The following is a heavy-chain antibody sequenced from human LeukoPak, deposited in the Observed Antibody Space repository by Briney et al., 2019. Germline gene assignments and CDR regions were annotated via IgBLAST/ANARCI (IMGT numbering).Heavy chain of an antibody. CDR3: ARDLRKGSYFDC. D-gene: IGHD3-10*01. V-gene: IGHV3-33*01. J-gene: IGHJ4*02. CDR1: GFTFSTQG. CDR2: IWYDGSNK. Sequence: GGSLRLSCAASGFTFSTQGMHWVRQAPGKGLEWVALIWYDGSNKYYADSVKGRFTISRDNSKNTLYLQMNSLRVEDTAVYYCARDLRKGSYFDCWGQGTLSPSPQ.